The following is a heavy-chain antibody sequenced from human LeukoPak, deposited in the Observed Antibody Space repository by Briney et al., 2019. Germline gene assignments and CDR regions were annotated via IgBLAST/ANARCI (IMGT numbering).Heavy chain of an antibody. D-gene: IGHD3-9*01. V-gene: IGHV1-69*06. CDR1: GGTFSSYA. CDR3: NGDILTGLPGYYYGMDV. J-gene: IGHJ6*02. CDR2: IIPIFGTA. Sequence: ASVKVSCKASGGTFSSYAISWVRQAPGQGLEWMGGIIPIFGTANYAQKFQGRVTITADKSTSTAYMELSSLRSEDTAVYYCNGDILTGLPGYYYGMDVWGQGTTVTVSS.